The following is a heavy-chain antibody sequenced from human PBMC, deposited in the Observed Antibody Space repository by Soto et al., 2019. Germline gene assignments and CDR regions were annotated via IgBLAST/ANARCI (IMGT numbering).Heavy chain of an antibody. V-gene: IGHV4-59*01. Sequence: SETLSLTCTVSGGPISSYYWSWIRQPPGKGLEWIGYIYYSGSTNYNPSLKSRVTISVDTSKNQFSLKLSSVTATDTAVYYCARGGYNWFDPWGQGTLVTVSS. CDR2: IYYSGST. J-gene: IGHJ5*02. CDR3: ARGGYNWFDP. CDR1: GGPISSYY. D-gene: IGHD3-16*01.